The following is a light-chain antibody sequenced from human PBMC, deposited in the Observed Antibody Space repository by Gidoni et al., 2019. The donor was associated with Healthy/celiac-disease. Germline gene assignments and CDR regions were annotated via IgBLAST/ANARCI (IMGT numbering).Light chain of an antibody. CDR1: KLGDKY. CDR2: QDS. Sequence: SYELTQPPSVSVSPGQTASITCSGDKLGDKYACWYQQKPGQSPVLVIYQDSKRPSGIPERFSGSNSGNTATLTISGTQAMDEADYYCQAWDSREDEVFGGGTKLTVL. CDR3: QAWDSREDEV. V-gene: IGLV3-1*01. J-gene: IGLJ2*01.